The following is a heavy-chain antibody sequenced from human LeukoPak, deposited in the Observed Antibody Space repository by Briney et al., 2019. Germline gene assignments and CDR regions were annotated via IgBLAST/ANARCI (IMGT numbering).Heavy chain of an antibody. CDR1: GFTFSNYL. CDR2: IKQDGSER. D-gene: IGHD3-16*01. J-gene: IGHJ1*01. CDR3: AKDDDWGRYKH. Sequence: GGSLRLSCAASGFTFSNYLMSWVRQAPGKGLEWVANIKQDGSERYYVDSVKGRFTISRDNSKNTQSLQMNSLRAEDTAVYYCAKDDDWGRYKHWGQGTLVTVSS. V-gene: IGHV3-7*03.